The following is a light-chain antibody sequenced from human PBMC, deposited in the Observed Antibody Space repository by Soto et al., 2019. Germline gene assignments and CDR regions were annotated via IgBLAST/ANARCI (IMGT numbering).Light chain of an antibody. V-gene: IGLV1-40*01. J-gene: IGLJ3*02. CDR1: SSNIGAGYD. CDR2: SDS. CDR3: AGWDDNLDGPMV. Sequence: QSVLTQPPSVSGAPGQRVTISCTGSSSNIGAGYDVHWYQQLPGTAPKLLIYSDSQRPSGVPDRFSGSKSGTSASLAITGLQSEDEADYYCAGWDDNLDGPMVFGGGTKLTVL.